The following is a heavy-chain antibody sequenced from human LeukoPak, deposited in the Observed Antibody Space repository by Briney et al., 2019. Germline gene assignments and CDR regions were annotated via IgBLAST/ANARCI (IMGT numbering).Heavy chain of an antibody. CDR2: ISWNSGSI. J-gene: IGHJ6*02. D-gene: IGHD2-8*01. CDR1: GFTFNDYA. CDR3: AKDNQWSDSYGSDV. V-gene: IGHV3-9*01. Sequence: PGGSLRLSCAASGFTFNDYAMHWVRQAPGKGLEWVSGISWNSGSIGYADSVRGRFTISRDNAKSTLFLQMHSLRVEDTAVYYCAKDNQWSDSYGSDVWGQGTTVTVSS.